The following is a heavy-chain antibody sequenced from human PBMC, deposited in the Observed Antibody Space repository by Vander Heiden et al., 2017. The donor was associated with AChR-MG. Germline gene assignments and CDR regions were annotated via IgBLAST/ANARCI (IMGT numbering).Heavy chain of an antibody. D-gene: IGHD5-12*01. CDR1: GFTFGDYF. Sequence: QVQVVESGGGLVKPGGSLRLSCAASGFTFGDYFMSWIRQVPWKGPEWVAFINSRGDSSNYADSVKGRFIISRDNGKNSLYLQIDSLRVEDTAVYYCVRDGVLGGNSGYEPYWGQGTLVTVSS. J-gene: IGHJ4*02. CDR3: VRDGVLGGNSGYEPY. CDR2: INSRGDSS. V-gene: IGHV3-11*01.